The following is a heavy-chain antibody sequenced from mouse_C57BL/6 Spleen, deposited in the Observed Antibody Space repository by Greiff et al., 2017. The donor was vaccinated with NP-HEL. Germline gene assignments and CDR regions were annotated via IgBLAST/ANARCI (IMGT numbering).Heavy chain of an antibody. CDR1: GFTFTDYY. CDR3: ARPLTTVVNFDY. V-gene: IGHV7-3*01. D-gene: IGHD1-1*01. Sequence: EVKVVESGGGLVQPGGSLSLSCAASGFTFTDYYMSWVRQPPGKALEWLGFIRNKANGYTTEYSASVKGRFTISRGNSQSILYLQMNALRAEDSATYYCARPLTTVVNFDYWGQGTTLTVSS. J-gene: IGHJ2*01. CDR2: IRNKANGYTT.